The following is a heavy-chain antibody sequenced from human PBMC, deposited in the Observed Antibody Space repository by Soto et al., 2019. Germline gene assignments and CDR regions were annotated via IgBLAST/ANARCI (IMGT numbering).Heavy chain of an antibody. J-gene: IGHJ5*02. CDR2: ISAYNGNT. Sequence: ASVNVYCKAAGYAFSIYGISWVRQAPRQGLEWMGWISAYNGNTNYAQKLQGRVTMTTDTSTSTAYMELRSLRSDDTAVYYCARVPSDIVVVPAATYNWFDPWGQGTLVTVSS. V-gene: IGHV1-18*01. CDR3: ARVPSDIVVVPAATYNWFDP. CDR1: GYAFSIYG. D-gene: IGHD2-2*01.